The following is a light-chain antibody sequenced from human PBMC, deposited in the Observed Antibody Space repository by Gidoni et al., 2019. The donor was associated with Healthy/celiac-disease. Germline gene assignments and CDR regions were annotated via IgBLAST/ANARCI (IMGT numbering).Light chain of an antibody. CDR2: GKN. J-gene: IGLJ3*02. CDR1: SLRSYY. V-gene: IGLV3-19*01. Sequence: SSELTPDPAVSVALGQTVRITCQGDSLRSYYASWYQQKPGQAPVLVIYGKNNRPSGIPDRFSGSSSGNTASLTITGAQAEDEADYYCNSRDSSGNHFWVFGGGTKLTVL. CDR3: NSRDSSGNHFWV.